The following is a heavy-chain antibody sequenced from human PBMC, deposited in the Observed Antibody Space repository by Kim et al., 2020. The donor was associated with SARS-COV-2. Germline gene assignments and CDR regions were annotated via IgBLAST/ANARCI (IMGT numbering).Heavy chain of an antibody. J-gene: IGHJ6*02. Sequence: LKGRFTVSRDYSQNTLHLQLNSLTAEDTAVYYCARQGHIFALTTYYCIDLWGQGTTVTVSS. CDR3: ARQGHIFALTTYYCIDL. D-gene: IGHD4-4*01. V-gene: IGHV3-30*01.